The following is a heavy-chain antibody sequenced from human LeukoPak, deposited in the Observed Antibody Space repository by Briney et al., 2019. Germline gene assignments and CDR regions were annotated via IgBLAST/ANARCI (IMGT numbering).Heavy chain of an antibody. D-gene: IGHD3-22*01. CDR1: GGSISSSSYY. J-gene: IGHJ6*03. V-gene: IGHV4-39*01. CDR2: IYYSGTT. Sequence: SETLSLTCTVSGGSISSSSYYWGWIRQPPGKGLEWLGSIYYSGTTYYKPSPKIRVTISVDTSNNQFSLKLSSVTAADTAVYYCARYYDSSGVGYYYYYYYMDVWGKGTTVTVSS. CDR3: ARYYDSSGVGYYYYYYYMDV.